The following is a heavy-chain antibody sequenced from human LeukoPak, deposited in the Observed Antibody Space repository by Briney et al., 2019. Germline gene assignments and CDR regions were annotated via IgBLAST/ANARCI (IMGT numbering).Heavy chain of an antibody. J-gene: IGHJ4*02. D-gene: IGHD2-21*02. Sequence: ASVKVSCKASGYTFTSYGISWVRQAPGQGLEWMGWISAYNGNTNYAQKLQGRVTMTTDTSTSTAYMELRSLRSDDTAVYYCARDQSIVVVTAQLDYWGQGTLVTVSS. V-gene: IGHV1-18*01. CDR1: GYTFTSYG. CDR2: ISAYNGNT. CDR3: ARDQSIVVVTAQLDY.